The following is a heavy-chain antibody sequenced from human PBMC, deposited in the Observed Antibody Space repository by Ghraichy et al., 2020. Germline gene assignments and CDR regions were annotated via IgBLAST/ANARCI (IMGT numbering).Heavy chain of an antibody. CDR3: ARGRRNGGVCNVGGCSYYDYRYV. J-gene: IGHJ6*03. D-gene: IGHD2-8*02. Sequence: SETLSLTCAVYGESFSDYYWSWIRQSPGKGLEWIGEINHVGRTNHNPSLKSRVTMSMDTSKNQCSLTLSSVTAADTAVYYCARGRRNGGVCNVGGCSYYDYRYVGGKGSTVTVSS. V-gene: IGHV4-34*01. CDR2: INHVGRT. CDR1: GESFSDYY.